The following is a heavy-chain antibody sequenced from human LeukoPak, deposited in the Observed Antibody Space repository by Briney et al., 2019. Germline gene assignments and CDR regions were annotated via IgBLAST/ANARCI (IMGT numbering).Heavy chain of an antibody. V-gene: IGHV4-59*12. J-gene: IGHJ4*02. D-gene: IGHD6-19*01. CDR3: ARRFGRGWLGGYFDY. CDR1: GGSISSYY. Sequence: SETLSLTCTVSGGSISSYYWSWIRQPPGKGLEWIGYIYYSGSTNYNPSLKSRVTISVDTSKNQFSLKLSSVTAADTAVYYCARRFGRGWLGGYFDYWGQGTLVTVSS. CDR2: IYYSGST.